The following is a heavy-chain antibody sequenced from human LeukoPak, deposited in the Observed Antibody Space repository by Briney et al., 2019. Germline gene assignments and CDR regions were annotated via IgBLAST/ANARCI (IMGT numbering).Heavy chain of an antibody. CDR2: IYPGDSDT. J-gene: IGHJ6*02. V-gene: IGHV5-51*01. D-gene: IGHD3-10*01. CDR1: GYSFTSYW. CDR3: ARHGPLGPHYYYGMDV. Sequence: GESLQISCKGSGYSFTSYWIGWVRQMPGKGLEWMGIIYPGDSDTRYSPSFQGQVTISADKSISTAYLQWSSLEASDTAMYYCARHGPLGPHYYYGMDVWGQGTTVTVSS.